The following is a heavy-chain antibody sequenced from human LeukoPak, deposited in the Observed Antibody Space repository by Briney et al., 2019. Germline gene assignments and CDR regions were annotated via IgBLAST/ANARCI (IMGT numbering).Heavy chain of an antibody. Sequence: GGSLRLSCAASGFTFSIYPVSWVRQAPGKGVEWGSAISGSGGSTYYADSVKGRFTISRDNSKNTLYLQMNSLRAEDTAVYYCAKILMVGKWLDPWGEGTLVTVSS. V-gene: IGHV3-23*01. D-gene: IGHD2-8*01. CDR3: AKILMVGKWLDP. J-gene: IGHJ5*02. CDR1: GFTFSIYP. CDR2: ISGSGGST.